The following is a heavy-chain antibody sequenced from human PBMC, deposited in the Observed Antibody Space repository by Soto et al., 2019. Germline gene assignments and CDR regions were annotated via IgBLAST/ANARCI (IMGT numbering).Heavy chain of an antibody. Sequence: EVQLLDSGGDLVQPGGSLRLSCVASEVTFSSYAMGWVRQAPRTGLEWVSDIDGSGGDRSRADSVKGRFTISSDNSTSTLYLQMDSLRVEDTARYYCAKEVVAAAYVETSPFDYWGQGTLVTVSA. CDR3: AKEVVAAAYVETSPFDY. CDR1: EVTFSSYA. J-gene: IGHJ4*02. CDR2: IDGSGGDR. D-gene: IGHD2-15*01. V-gene: IGHV3-23*01.